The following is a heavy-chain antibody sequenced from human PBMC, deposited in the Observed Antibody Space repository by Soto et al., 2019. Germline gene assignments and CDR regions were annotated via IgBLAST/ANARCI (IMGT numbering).Heavy chain of an antibody. V-gene: IGHV1-3*01. J-gene: IGHJ4*02. CDR3: ARDLGYSYADY. CDR2: INVGNGNT. CDR1: GYTFTSYA. D-gene: IGHD5-18*01. Sequence: ASVKVSCKASGYTFTSYAMHWVRQAPGQRLEWMGWINVGNGNTKYSQKFQGRVTITRDTSASTAYMELSSLRSEDTAVYYCARDLGYSYADYWGQLTLVTVSS.